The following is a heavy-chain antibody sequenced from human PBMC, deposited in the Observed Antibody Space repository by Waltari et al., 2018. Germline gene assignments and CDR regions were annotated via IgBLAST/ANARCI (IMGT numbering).Heavy chain of an antibody. Sequence: EEQLLESGGGLVQPGDSLRLYCAASGFRFSNYWMNWVRQAPGKGLVWVARISNDETTLTYADSVKGRFTISRDNAKNTVYLQMKRLRADDTAVYYCARLAPRTYRSPVPGRHYYYGMDVWGQGTTVTVSS. V-gene: IGHV3-74*03. CDR1: GFRFSNYW. J-gene: IGHJ6*02. CDR3: ARLAPRTYRSPVPGRHYYYGMDV. D-gene: IGHD3-10*01. CDR2: ISNDETTL.